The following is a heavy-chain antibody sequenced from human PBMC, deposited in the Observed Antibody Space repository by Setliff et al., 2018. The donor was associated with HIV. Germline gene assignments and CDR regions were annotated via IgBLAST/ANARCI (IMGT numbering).Heavy chain of an antibody. V-gene: IGHV1-18*01. Sequence: GASVKVSCKASGYTFTSYGISWVRQAPGQGLEWMGGISVYNGNTNYAQKLQGRVTMTTDTSTSTAYMELRSLRSDDTAVYYCARVYCSGGSCFTFDYWSQGTLVTVSS. CDR2: ISVYNGNT. CDR1: GYTFTSYG. J-gene: IGHJ4*02. CDR3: ARVYCSGGSCFTFDY. D-gene: IGHD2-15*01.